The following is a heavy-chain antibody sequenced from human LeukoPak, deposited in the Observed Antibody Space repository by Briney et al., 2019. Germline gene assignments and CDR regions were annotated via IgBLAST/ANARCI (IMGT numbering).Heavy chain of an antibody. Sequence: SVKVSCKASRGTFSSYAISWVRQAPGQGLEWMGGIIPIFGTTNYAQKFQGRVTIIADESTSTVYMELSSLRSEDTAVYYCARSSEAKFYYYMDVWDKGTTVTISS. CDR1: RGTFSSYA. D-gene: IGHD6-6*01. CDR2: IIPIFGTT. CDR3: ARSSEAKFYYYMDV. V-gene: IGHV1-69*13. J-gene: IGHJ6*03.